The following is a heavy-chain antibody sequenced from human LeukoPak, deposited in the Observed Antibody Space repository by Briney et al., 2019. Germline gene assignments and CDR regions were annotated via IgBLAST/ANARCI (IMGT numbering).Heavy chain of an antibody. CDR3: IRGTVGAPGNDY. D-gene: IGHD1-26*01. CDR2: IDTDGSFT. J-gene: IGHJ4*02. Sequence: GGSLRLSCAASGFTFSSYWMHWVRQAPGKGLEWVSRIDTDGSFTSYAVSVRGRFPISRDNANNTLYLRMSSLRAEDTAVYYCIRGTVGAPGNDYWGQGTLVTVSS. CDR1: GFTFSSYW. V-gene: IGHV3-74*01.